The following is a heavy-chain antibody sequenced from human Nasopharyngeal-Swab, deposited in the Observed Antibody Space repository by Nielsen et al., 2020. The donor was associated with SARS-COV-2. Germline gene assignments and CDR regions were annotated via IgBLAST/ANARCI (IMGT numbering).Heavy chain of an antibody. CDR3: TTEPWGAQDGMDV. D-gene: IGHD3-16*01. CDR2: IKSKTDGGTT. CDR1: GFTFSNAW. Sequence: GESLKISCAASGFTFSNAWMSWVRQAPGKGLEWVGRIKSKTDGGTTDYAAPVKGRFTISRDDSKNTLYLQMNSLKTEDTAVYYCTTEPWGAQDGMDVWGQGTTVTVSS. V-gene: IGHV3-15*01. J-gene: IGHJ6*02.